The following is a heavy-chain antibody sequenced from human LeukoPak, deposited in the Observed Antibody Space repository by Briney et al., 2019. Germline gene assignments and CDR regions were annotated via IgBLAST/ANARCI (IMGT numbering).Heavy chain of an antibody. CDR1: GFTFSSYA. J-gene: IGHJ4*02. D-gene: IGHD6-13*01. Sequence: GGSLRLSCTASGFTFSSYAMSWVRQAPGKGLEWVSTISGSAITTYYADSVTGRFTISRDNSKNTLYLQMNSLRAEDTAVYYCAKVSTWSKYYFDYWGQGTLVTVSS. CDR3: AKVSTWSKYYFDY. CDR2: ISGSAITT. V-gene: IGHV3-23*01.